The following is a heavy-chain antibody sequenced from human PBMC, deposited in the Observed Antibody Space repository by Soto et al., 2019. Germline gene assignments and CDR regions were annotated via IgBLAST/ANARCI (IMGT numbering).Heavy chain of an antibody. CDR2: IIPIFGTA. CDR1: GGTFSSYA. CDR3: ARMGNYYDDSGYYLGAFDI. Sequence: SVKVSCKASGGTFSSYAISWVRQAPGQGLEWMGGIIPIFGTANYAQKFQGRVTITADESTSTAYMELSSLRSEDTAVYYCARMGNYYDDSGYYLGAFDIWGQGTMVTVSS. J-gene: IGHJ3*02. V-gene: IGHV1-69*13. D-gene: IGHD3-22*01.